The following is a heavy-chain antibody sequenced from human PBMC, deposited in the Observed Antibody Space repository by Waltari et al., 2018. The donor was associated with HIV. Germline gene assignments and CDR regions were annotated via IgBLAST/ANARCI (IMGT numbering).Heavy chain of an antibody. CDR2: ISYDGSNK. CDR1: GFPFSSYG. V-gene: IGHV3-30*18. CDR3: AKGGELLWFGELL. D-gene: IGHD3-10*01. Sequence: QVQLVESGGGVVQPGRSLRLSCAASGFPFSSYGMPWVRQAPGKGLEWVAVISYDGSNKYYADSVKGRFTISRDNSKNTLYLQMNSLRAEDTAVYYCAKGGELLWFGELLWGQGTLVTVSS. J-gene: IGHJ4*02.